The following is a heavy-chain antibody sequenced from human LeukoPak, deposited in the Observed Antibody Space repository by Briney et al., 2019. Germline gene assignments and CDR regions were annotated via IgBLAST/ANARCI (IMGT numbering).Heavy chain of an antibody. Sequence: ASVKDSCKASGYTFTSYDINWVRQATGQGLEWMGWMNPNSGNTGYAQKFQGRVTITRNTSISTAYMELSSLRSEDTAVYYCARGLLEGDYMDVWGKGTTVTVSS. CDR1: GYTFTSYD. CDR2: MNPNSGNT. D-gene: IGHD1-26*01. CDR3: ARGLLEGDYMDV. J-gene: IGHJ6*03. V-gene: IGHV1-8*03.